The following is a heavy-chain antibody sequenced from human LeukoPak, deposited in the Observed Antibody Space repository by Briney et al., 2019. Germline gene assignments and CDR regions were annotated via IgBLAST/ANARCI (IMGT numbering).Heavy chain of an antibody. D-gene: IGHD5-24*01. CDR2: ISYDGSNK. CDR1: GFTFSSYG. J-gene: IGHJ4*02. Sequence: HPGGSLRLSCAASGFTFSSYGVHWVRQAPGKGLEWAAVISYDGSNKYYADSVKGRFTISRDNSKNTLYLQMNSLRAEDTAVYYCAKDLGYIELEGAFDYWGQGTLVTVSS. V-gene: IGHV3-30*18. CDR3: AKDLGYIELEGAFDY.